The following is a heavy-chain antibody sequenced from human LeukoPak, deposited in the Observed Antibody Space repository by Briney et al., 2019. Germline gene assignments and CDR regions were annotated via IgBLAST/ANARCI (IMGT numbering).Heavy chain of an antibody. D-gene: IGHD3-10*01. CDR2: INPNTGGT. CDR3: ARPLRVTMIRGAAFRASSDFDP. V-gene: IGHV1-2*02. Sequence: ASVKVSCKASGYTFTSYGISWVRQAPGQGLEWMGWINPNTGGTKYEQRFQDRVTMTRDTSISTAYMEVSRLRYDDTAVYYCARPLRVTMIRGAAFRASSDFDPWGQGTLVTVSS. CDR1: GYTFTSYG. J-gene: IGHJ5*02.